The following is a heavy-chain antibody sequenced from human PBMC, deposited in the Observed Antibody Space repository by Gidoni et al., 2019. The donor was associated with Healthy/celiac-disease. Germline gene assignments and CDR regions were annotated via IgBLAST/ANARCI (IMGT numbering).Heavy chain of an antibody. CDR3: ARGLGSSRSNAFDI. CDR1: GGSISSYY. Sequence: QVQLPESGPGLVKPSETLSLTCTVSGGSISSYYWSWIRKPPGKGLEWIGYIYYSGSTNYNPSLKSRVTISVDTSKNQFSLKLSSVTAADTAVYYCARGLGSSRSNAFDIWGQGTMVTVSS. V-gene: IGHV4-59*01. D-gene: IGHD6-13*01. J-gene: IGHJ3*02. CDR2: IYYSGST.